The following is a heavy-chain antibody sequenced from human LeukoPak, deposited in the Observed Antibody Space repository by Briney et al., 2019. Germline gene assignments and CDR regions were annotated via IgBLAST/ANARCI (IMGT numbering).Heavy chain of an antibody. D-gene: IGHD3-10*01. V-gene: IGHV4-30-2*01. Sequence: SQTLSLTCAVSGGSISSGGYSWSWIRQPPGKGLEWIGYIYHSGSTYYNPSLKSRVTISVDRSKNQFSLKLSSVTAADTAVYYCARHGAMVRGVKLEPFDYWGQGTLVTVSS. J-gene: IGHJ4*02. CDR2: IYHSGST. CDR1: GGSISSGGYS. CDR3: ARHGAMVRGVKLEPFDY.